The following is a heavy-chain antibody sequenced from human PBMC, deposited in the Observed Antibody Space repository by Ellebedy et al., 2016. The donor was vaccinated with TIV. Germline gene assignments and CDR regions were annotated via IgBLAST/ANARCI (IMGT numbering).Heavy chain of an antibody. Sequence: MPGGSLRLSCTVSGGSISSSSYYWGWIRQPPGKGLEWIGSIYYSGSTYYNPSLKSRVTISVDTSKNQFSLKLSSVTAADTAVYYCARHSGSIAVAGLLIDYWGQGTLVTVSS. D-gene: IGHD6-19*01. V-gene: IGHV4-39*01. CDR3: ARHSGSIAVAGLLIDY. CDR1: GGSISSSSYY. CDR2: IYYSGST. J-gene: IGHJ4*02.